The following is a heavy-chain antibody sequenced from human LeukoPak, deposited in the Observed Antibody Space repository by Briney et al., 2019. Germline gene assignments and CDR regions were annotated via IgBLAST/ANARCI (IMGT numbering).Heavy chain of an antibody. Sequence: GGSLRLSCAASGFTFSSYSMNWVRQAPGKGLEWVSSISSSSSYIYCADSVKGRFTISRDNAKNSLYLQMNSLRAEDMAVYYCARDLYGSGSYYLGYWGQGTLVTVSS. J-gene: IGHJ4*02. V-gene: IGHV3-21*01. CDR1: GFTFSSYS. CDR2: ISSSSSYI. D-gene: IGHD3-10*01. CDR3: ARDLYGSGSYYLGY.